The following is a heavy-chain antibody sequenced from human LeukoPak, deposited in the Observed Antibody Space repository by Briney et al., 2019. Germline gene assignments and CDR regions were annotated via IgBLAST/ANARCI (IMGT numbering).Heavy chain of an antibody. J-gene: IGHJ3*02. V-gene: IGHV3-7*01. CDR2: IKQDGSEK. CDR1: GFTFSSYW. CDR3: ARVSLMAFDI. D-gene: IGHD3-16*01. Sequence: GGSLRLSCAASGFTFSSYWMSWVRQAPGKGLEWVANIKQDGSEKYYVDSVKGRSTISRDNAKKSLYLEMNSLRAEDTAVYSCARVSLMAFDIWGQGTMVTVSS.